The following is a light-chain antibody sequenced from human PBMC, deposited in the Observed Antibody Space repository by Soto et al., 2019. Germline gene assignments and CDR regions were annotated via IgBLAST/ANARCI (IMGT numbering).Light chain of an antibody. CDR2: LGS. CDR1: QTLLYSNGYNY. CDR3: MQALQVPHT. Sequence: DIVMTQSPLSLPVIPGEPASISCRSSQTLLYSNGYNYLDWYVQKPGQSAQLLIYLGSNRASGVPDRFSGSGSGTDFTLKINRVEAEDVGVYYCMQALQVPHTFGQGTKLEIK. J-gene: IGKJ2*01. V-gene: IGKV2-28*01.